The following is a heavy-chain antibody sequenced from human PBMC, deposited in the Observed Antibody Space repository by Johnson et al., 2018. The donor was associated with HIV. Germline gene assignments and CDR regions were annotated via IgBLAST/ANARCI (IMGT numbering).Heavy chain of an antibody. J-gene: IGHJ3*02. CDR3: ARERRSDYDDDDFDI. D-gene: IGHD5-12*01. V-gene: IGHV3-11*04. CDR2: ISSSGDTT. CDR1: GFTFSDCC. Sequence: QVQLVESGGDLVKPGGSLRLSCAASGFTFSDCCMIWIRQAPGKGLEWISYISSSGDTTYYADSVKGRFTISRDAAENSLYLQMNSLRVEDTAVYYCARERRSDYDDDDFDIWGQGTMVTVSS.